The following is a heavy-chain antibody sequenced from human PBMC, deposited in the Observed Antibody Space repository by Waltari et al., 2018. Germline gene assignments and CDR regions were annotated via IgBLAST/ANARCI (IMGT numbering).Heavy chain of an antibody. J-gene: IGHJ3*02. D-gene: IGHD3-3*01. CDR1: GFAFTDSA. CDR2: ISHTSKTI. V-gene: IGHV3-48*01. CDR3: AKSSGFYLRSDTFDM. Sequence: EVQLMQSGGGLVQPGGSLTPSCAASGFAFTDSAMNWVRQAPGRGLEWLSYISHTSKTIYYADSVKGRLTVSRDNAKNSLYLQMNSLSAEDTAVYFCAKSSGFYLRSDTFDMWGQGTRVTVSS.